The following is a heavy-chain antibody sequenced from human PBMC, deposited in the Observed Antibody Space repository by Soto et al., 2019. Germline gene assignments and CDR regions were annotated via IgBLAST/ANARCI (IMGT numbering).Heavy chain of an antibody. CDR1: GFSVSNTY. CDR3: ARGRSDSLMDV. J-gene: IGHJ6*02. Sequence: GGSLRLSCAVSGFSVSNTYMSWVRQAPGKGLERISVIYRGRATYYADSVKGRFTISRDDSRNTVYLQMNSLTTEDTAVYFCARGRSDSLMDVWGQGTTVTVSS. D-gene: IGHD2-21*01. V-gene: IGHV3-53*01. CDR2: IYRGRAT.